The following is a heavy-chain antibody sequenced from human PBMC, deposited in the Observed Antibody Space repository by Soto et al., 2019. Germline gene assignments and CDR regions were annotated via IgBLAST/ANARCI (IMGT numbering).Heavy chain of an antibody. Sequence: GGSLRLSCAASGFTFSSYAMHWVRQAPGKGLEWVAVISYDGSNKYYADSVKGRFTISRDNSKNTLYLQMNSLRAEDTAVYYCARASITMVRGVHGYWGQGTLVTVSS. D-gene: IGHD3-10*01. CDR2: ISYDGSNK. V-gene: IGHV3-30-3*01. CDR1: GFTFSSYA. J-gene: IGHJ4*02. CDR3: ARASITMVRGVHGY.